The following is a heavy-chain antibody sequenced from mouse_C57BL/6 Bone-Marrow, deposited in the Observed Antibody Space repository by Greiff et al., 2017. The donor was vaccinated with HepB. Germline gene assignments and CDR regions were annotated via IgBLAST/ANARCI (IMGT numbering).Heavy chain of an antibody. CDR3: ARVGPYDGTFDY. J-gene: IGHJ2*01. Sequence: QVQLKESGPELVKPGASVKISCKASGYAFSSSWMNWVKQRPGKGLEWIGRIYPGDGDTNYNGKFKGKATLTADKSSSTAYMQLSSLTSEDSAVYFCARVGPYDGTFDYWGQGTTLTVSS. D-gene: IGHD2-3*01. CDR2: IYPGDGDT. V-gene: IGHV1-82*01. CDR1: GYAFSSSW.